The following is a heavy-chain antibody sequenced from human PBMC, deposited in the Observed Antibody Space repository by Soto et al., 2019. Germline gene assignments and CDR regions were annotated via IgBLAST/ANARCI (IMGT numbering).Heavy chain of an antibody. D-gene: IGHD3-10*01. CDR2: ISGSGGST. V-gene: IGHV3-23*01. CDR1: GFTFSSYA. Sequence: LRLSCAASGFTFSSYAMSWVRQAPGKGLEWVSAISGSGGSTYYADSVKGRFTISRDNSKNTLYLQMNSLRAEDTAVYYCAKDSSMVPFVNYYYGMDVWGQGTTVTVSS. J-gene: IGHJ6*02. CDR3: AKDSSMVPFVNYYYGMDV.